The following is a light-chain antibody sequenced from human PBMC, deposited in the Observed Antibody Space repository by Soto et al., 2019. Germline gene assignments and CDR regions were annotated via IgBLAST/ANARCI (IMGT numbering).Light chain of an antibody. CDR3: QHMRT. J-gene: IGKJ1*01. V-gene: IGKV1-5*01. CDR1: QSITSW. CDR2: DAS. Sequence: DIQMTQSPSTLPASVGDRVTITCRASQSITSWLAWYQQKRGKAPKFLIYDASTLESGVPSRFSGSGFGTEFSLTISSLQPDDFGSYYCQHMRTFGQGTKVDIK.